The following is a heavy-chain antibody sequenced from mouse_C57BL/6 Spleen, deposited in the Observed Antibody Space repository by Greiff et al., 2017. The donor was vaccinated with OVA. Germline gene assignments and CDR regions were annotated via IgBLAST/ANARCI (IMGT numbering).Heavy chain of an antibody. CDR3: ARRTVEAMDY. CDR1: GYTFTSYW. V-gene: IGHV1-50*01. Sequence: QVQLQQPGAELVKPGASVKLSCKASGYTFTSYWMQWVKQRPGQGLEWIGEIDPSDSYTNYNQKFKGKATLTVDTSSSTAYMQLSSLTSEDSAVYYCARRTVEAMDYWGQGTSVTVSS. CDR2: IDPSDSYT. D-gene: IGHD1-1*01. J-gene: IGHJ4*01.